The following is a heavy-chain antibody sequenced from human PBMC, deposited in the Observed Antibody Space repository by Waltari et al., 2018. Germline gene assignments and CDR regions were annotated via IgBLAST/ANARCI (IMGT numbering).Heavy chain of an antibody. CDR1: GGSINPFY. V-gene: IGHV4-59*08. CDR2: IYYSGGT. CDR3: ARQVSGEPYFDN. J-gene: IGHJ4*02. Sequence: QVLLKESGPGLEKSSETLSLICIVSGGSINPFYWSWLRQTPGKGLEWIGYIYYSGGTNYNPSLKSRVTLSADTSKNQVSLKLTSVTAADTATYFCARQVSGEPYFDNWGQGISVTVSS. D-gene: IGHD2-15*01.